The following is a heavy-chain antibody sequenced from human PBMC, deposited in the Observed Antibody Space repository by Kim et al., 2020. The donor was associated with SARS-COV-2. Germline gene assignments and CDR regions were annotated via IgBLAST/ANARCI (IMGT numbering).Heavy chain of an antibody. CDR2: ISSSSSTI. J-gene: IGHJ6*02. CDR1: GFTFSSYS. Sequence: GGSLRLSCAASGFTFSSYSMNWVRQAPGKGLEWVSYISSSSSTIYYADSVKGRFTISRDNAKNSLYLQMNSLRDEDTAVYYCARASMVRGANGMDVWGQGTTVTVSS. V-gene: IGHV3-48*02. CDR3: ARASMVRGANGMDV. D-gene: IGHD3-10*01.